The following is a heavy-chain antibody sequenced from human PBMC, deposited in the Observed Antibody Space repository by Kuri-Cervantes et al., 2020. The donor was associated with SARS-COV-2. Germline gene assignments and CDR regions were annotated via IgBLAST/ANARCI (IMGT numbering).Heavy chain of an antibody. D-gene: IGHD3-3*01. CDR2: ISAYNGNT. J-gene: IGHJ3*02. V-gene: IGHV1-18*01. CDR3: ARPTLRFLECDAFDI. CDR1: GYTFTSYG. Sequence: ASVKVSCKASGYTFTSYGISWVRQAPGQGLEWMGWISAYNGNTNYAQKLQGRVTMTTDTSTSTAYMELSRLRSDDTAVYYCARPTLRFLECDAFDIWGQGTMVTVSS.